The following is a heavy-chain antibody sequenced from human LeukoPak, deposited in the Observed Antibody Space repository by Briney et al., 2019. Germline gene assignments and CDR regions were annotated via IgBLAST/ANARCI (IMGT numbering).Heavy chain of an antibody. V-gene: IGHV3-23*01. D-gene: IGHD6-19*01. CDR1: GFTFSSYA. CDR2: ISGSGGST. J-gene: IGHJ4*02. CDR3: ANLKGGSSGWAFDY. Sequence: PGGSLRLSCAASGFTFSSYAMSWVRQAPGKGLEWVSAISGSGGSTYYADSVKGRFTISRDNSKNTLYLQMNSLRAEDTAMYYCANLKGGSSGWAFDYWGQGTLVTVSS.